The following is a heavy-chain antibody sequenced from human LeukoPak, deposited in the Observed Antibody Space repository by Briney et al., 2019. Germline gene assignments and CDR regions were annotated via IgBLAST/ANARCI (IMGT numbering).Heavy chain of an antibody. D-gene: IGHD3-16*01. CDR2: IEKTSSTI. J-gene: IGHJ3*02. CDR3: VRDRMGGAFDI. CDR1: GFVFNAYD. Sequence: GRTLRLSCAASGFVFNAYDMNWVRQAPAKGLEWLSFIEKTSSTIYYADSVKGRFTISRDNARNSLYLQLNSLRDEDTALYYCVRDRMGGAFDIWGQGPMVTISS. V-gene: IGHV3-48*02.